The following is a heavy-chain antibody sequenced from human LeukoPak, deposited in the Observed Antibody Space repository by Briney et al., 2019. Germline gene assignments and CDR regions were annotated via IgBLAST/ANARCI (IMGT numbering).Heavy chain of an antibody. CDR2: IYYSGST. J-gene: IGHJ4*02. D-gene: IGHD3-10*01. CDR1: GGSISSSSYY. Sequence: SETLSLTCTVSGGSISSSSYYWGWIRQPPGKGLEWIGSIYYSGSTYYNPSLKSRVTMSVDTSKNQFSLKLSSVTAADTAVYYCARDLLGGFGEFLSYWGQGTLVTVSS. CDR3: ARDLLGGFGEFLSY. V-gene: IGHV4-39*07.